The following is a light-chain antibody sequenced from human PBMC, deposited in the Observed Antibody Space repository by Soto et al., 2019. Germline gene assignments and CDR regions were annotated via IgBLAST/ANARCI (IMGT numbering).Light chain of an antibody. J-gene: IGLJ2*01. CDR1: SSDVGGYNY. V-gene: IGLV2-8*01. Sequence: QSALTQPPSASGSPGQSVTISCTGTSSDVGGYNYVSWYQQHPGKAPKLMIYEVSKRPSGVPDRFSGSKSGNTASLTVSGLQDEDEAKYYCSSYAGSNNYVVFGGVTKLTVL. CDR3: SSYAGSNNYVV. CDR2: EVS.